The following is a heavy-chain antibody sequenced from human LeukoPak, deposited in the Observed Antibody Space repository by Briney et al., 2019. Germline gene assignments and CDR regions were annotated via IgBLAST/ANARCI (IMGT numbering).Heavy chain of an antibody. V-gene: IGHV3-15*01. J-gene: IGHJ4*02. CDR2: IQSKTDGGTT. CDR1: GLSFSNTW. Sequence: GGSLRLSCAASGLSFSNTWMYWVRQGPGKGLEWVGRIQSKTDGGTTEHAAPVKGRFNISRDDSKTTLYLQMNSLKTEDTAVYYCAALTVRGVINIWGQGTLVTVSS. D-gene: IGHD3-10*01. CDR3: AALTVRGVINI.